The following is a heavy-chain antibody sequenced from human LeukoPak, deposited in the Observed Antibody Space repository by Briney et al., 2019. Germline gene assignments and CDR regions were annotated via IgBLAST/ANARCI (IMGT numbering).Heavy chain of an antibody. J-gene: IGHJ6*02. D-gene: IGHD6-13*01. Sequence: GESLKISCKGSGYSFTSYWIGWVRQMPGKGLEWMGIIYPHDSESAYSPSFQGQVTISADKSTSTAYLQWSSLKASDTAMYYCARHLYSSSWYHYYGMDVWGQGTTVTVSS. CDR3: ARHLYSSSWYHYYGMDV. CDR2: IYPHDSES. V-gene: IGHV5-51*01. CDR1: GYSFTSYW.